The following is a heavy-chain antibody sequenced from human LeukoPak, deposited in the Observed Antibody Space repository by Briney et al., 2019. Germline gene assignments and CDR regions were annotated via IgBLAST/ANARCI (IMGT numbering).Heavy chain of an antibody. CDR2: IRYDGSNK. CDR1: GFTFSSYG. CDR3: AKPTGYSSGWYIDY. J-gene: IGHJ4*02. V-gene: IGHV3-30*02. D-gene: IGHD6-19*01. Sequence: GGSLRLSCAASGFTFSSYGMHWVRQAPGKGLEWVAFIRYDGSNKYYADSVKGRFTISRDNSKNTLYLQMNSLRAEDTAVYYCAKPTGYSSGWYIDYWGQGTLVTVSS.